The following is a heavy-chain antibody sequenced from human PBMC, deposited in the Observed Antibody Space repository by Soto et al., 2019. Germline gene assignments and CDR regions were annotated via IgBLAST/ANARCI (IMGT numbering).Heavy chain of an antibody. D-gene: IGHD2-2*01. J-gene: IGHJ6*02. CDR2: IYTSGST. CDR1: GGSISSYY. Sequence: SETLSLTCTVSGGSISSYYWSWIRQPAGKGLEWIGRIYTSGSTNYNPSLKSRVTMSLDTSKNQFSLKLTSVTAADTALYYCARGNCSSPNCYSFSGYFGMDVWGLGTTVTVSS. CDR3: ARGNCSSPNCYSFSGYFGMDV. V-gene: IGHV4-4*07.